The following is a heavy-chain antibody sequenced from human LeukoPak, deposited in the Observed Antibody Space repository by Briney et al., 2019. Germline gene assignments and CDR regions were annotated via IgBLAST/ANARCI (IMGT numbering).Heavy chain of an antibody. CDR1: GFTFSDHY. CDR2: SRNKVNSFTT. CDR3: ATLVGRTQKFDR. Sequence: GGSLRLSCAASGFTFSDHYMDWVRQAPGKGLEWLGRSRNKVNSFTTDYAASVKGRFTISRDDSKNSLNLQMNGLKTEDTAVYSCATLVGRTQKFDRWGQGTLVTVSS. J-gene: IGHJ5*02. D-gene: IGHD1-26*01. V-gene: IGHV3-72*01.